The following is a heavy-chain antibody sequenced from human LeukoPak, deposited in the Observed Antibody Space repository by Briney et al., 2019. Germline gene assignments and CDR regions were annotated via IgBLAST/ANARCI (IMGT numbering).Heavy chain of an antibody. CDR1: GYTFTSYG. V-gene: IGHV1-18*01. Sequence: ASVKVSCKASGYTFTSYGISWVRQAPGQGLEWMGWIGAYNGNTSYAQKLQGRVTMTTDTSTSTAYMELRSLRSDDTAVYYCAKKPYESWSGQSPYYYYMDVWGKGTTVTVSS. CDR2: IGAYNGNT. J-gene: IGHJ6*03. D-gene: IGHD3-3*01. CDR3: AKKPYESWSGQSPYYYYMDV.